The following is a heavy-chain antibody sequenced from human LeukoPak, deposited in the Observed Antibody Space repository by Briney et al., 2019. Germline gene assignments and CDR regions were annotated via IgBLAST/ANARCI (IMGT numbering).Heavy chain of an antibody. CDR1: GCTFSSYA. Sequence: ASVKVSCKASGCTFSSYAISWVRQAPGQGLEWMGGIIPIFGTANYAQKFQGSVTITADESTSTAYMELSSLRSEDTAVYYCAREDTAMVTFYWGQGTLVTVSS. V-gene: IGHV1-69*01. CDR3: AREDTAMVTFY. CDR2: IIPIFGTA. J-gene: IGHJ4*02. D-gene: IGHD5-18*01.